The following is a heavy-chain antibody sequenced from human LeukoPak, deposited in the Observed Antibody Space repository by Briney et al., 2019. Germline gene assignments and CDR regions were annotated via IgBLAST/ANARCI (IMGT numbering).Heavy chain of an antibody. J-gene: IGHJ4*02. V-gene: IGHV3-21*01. CDR1: GFTFSSYS. D-gene: IGHD2-15*01. CDR3: AREYCSGGSCYLADY. Sequence: GGSLRLSCAASGFTFSSYSMNWVRQAPGKGLEWVSSISSSSSYIYSADSVKGRFTISRDNAKNSLYLQMNSLRAEDTAVYYCAREYCSGGSCYLADYWGQGTLVTVSS. CDR2: ISSSSSYI.